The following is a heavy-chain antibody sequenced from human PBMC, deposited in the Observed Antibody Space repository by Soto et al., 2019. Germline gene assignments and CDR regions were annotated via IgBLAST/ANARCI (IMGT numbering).Heavy chain of an antibody. CDR2: ISYDGSNK. D-gene: IGHD2-2*02. CDR1: GFTFSSYA. V-gene: IGHV3-30-3*01. J-gene: IGHJ4*02. CDR3: ARTYCSSTSCYSMGEMLGY. Sequence: RRLSCAASGFTFSSYAMHWVRQAPGKGLEWVAVISYDGSNKYYADSVKGRFTISRDNSKNTLYLQMNSLRAEDTAVYYCARTYCSSTSCYSMGEMLGYWGQGTLVTVSS.